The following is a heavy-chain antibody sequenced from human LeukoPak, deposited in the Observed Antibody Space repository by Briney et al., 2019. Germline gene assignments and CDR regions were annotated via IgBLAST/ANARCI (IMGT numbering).Heavy chain of an antibody. CDR1: GFTFSSYA. V-gene: IGHV3-23*01. CDR3: AAVSYLAFDI. J-gene: IGHJ3*02. CDR2: ISGSGGST. D-gene: IGHD2-21*01. Sequence: PGGSLRLSCAASGFTFSSYAMSWVRQAPGKGLGWVSAISGSGGSTYYADSVKGRFTISRDNAKNSAYLQINSLRVEDTAVYYCAAVSYLAFDIWGQGTMVTVSS.